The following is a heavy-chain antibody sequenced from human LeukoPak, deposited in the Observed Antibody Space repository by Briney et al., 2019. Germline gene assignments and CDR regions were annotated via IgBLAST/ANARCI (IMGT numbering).Heavy chain of an antibody. CDR1: GFTFSSYE. D-gene: IGHD1-14*01. V-gene: IGHV3-48*03. Sequence: GGSLRLSCAASGFTFSSYEMNWVRQAPGKGLEWVSYISSSGGTIYYADSVKGRFTISRDSAKNSLYLQMNSLRAEDTAVYYCARGVRIRSYQHWGQGTLVTVSS. CDR2: ISSSGGTI. J-gene: IGHJ1*01. CDR3: ARGVRIRSYQH.